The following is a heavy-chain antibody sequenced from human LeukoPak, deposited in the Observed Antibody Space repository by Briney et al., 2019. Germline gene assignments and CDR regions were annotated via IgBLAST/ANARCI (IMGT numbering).Heavy chain of an antibody. D-gene: IGHD4/OR15-4a*01. J-gene: IGHJ4*02. CDR2: IDQDEKER. Sequence: GGSLRLSCVASGFPFHNYWMTWVRQAPGKGLEWVAKIDQDEKERNYVESVKGRFTISRDNAEKSLYLEMNSLGVEDTARYYCARGLYRSGRRSLMALWGPGTLVTVSS. CDR1: GFPFHNYW. V-gene: IGHV3-7*01. CDR3: ARGLYRSGRRSLMAL.